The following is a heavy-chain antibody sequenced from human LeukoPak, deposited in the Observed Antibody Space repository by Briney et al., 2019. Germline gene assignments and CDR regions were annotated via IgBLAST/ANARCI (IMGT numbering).Heavy chain of an antibody. CDR1: GFTFSGYD. D-gene: IGHD3-10*01. J-gene: IGHJ4*02. V-gene: IGHV3-48*03. CDR2: ISSSASTI. Sequence: GGSLRLSCAASGFTFSGYDMNWVRQAPGKGLEWVSYISSSASTIYYADSVKGRFTISRDNAKNSLYLQMNSLRAEDTAVYYCARAPGYDASGSYDYWGQGTMVTVSS. CDR3: ARAPGYDASGSYDY.